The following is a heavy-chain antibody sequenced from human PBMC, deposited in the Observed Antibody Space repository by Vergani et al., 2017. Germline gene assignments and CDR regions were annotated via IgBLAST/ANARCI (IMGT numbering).Heavy chain of an antibody. V-gene: IGHV1-8*01. CDR2: MNPNSGNT. CDR3: ARGLRYSYGYGFDY. Sequence: QVQLVQSGAEVKTPGASVKVSCKASGYTFTSYDINWVRQATGQGLEWMGWMNPNSGNTGYAQKFQGRVTMTRNTSISTAYMELSSLRSEDTAVYYCARGLRYSYGYGFDYWGQGTLVTVSS. J-gene: IGHJ4*02. D-gene: IGHD5-18*01. CDR1: GYTFTSYD.